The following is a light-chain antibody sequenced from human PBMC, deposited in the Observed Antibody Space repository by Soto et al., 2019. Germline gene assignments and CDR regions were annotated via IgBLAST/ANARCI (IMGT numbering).Light chain of an antibody. CDR3: QQYDTFPVT. CDR1: QDINSY. CDR2: DAF. V-gene: IGKV1-33*01. J-gene: IGKJ5*01. Sequence: DIQMTQSPSSLSAWVAYRCTITGEASQDINSYLSWSQQRPGKAPKLLIYDAFTLETGVPSRFSGSGSGTDFIFTISSLQPEDFATYYCQQYDTFPVTFGQGTRLEI.